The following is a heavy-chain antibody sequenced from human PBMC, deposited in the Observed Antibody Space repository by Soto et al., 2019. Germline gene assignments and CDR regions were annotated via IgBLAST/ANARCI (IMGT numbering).Heavy chain of an antibody. Sequence: SPTLSLTCVISGDSVSSNTASWNWIRQSPSRGLEWLGRTYLRSKWYNDYAVSVKSRIIINPDTSNNQFSLQLNSVTPEDTAVYFCAKGDNLGPKTGYAFDPWGQGIRVTVPQ. CDR2: TYLRSKWYN. J-gene: IGHJ5*02. CDR1: GDSVSSNTAS. D-gene: IGHD5-12*01. CDR3: AKGDNLGPKTGYAFDP. V-gene: IGHV6-1*01.